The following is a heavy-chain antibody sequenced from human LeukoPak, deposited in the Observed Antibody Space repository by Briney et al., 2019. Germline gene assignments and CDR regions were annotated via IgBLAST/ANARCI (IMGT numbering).Heavy chain of an antibody. J-gene: IGHJ4*02. CDR3: AREAYSSASFDY. CDR2: ISSAGNIM. V-gene: IGHV3-11*01. CDR1: GFTFSDYY. D-gene: IGHD6-25*01. Sequence: PGGSLGLSCAASGFTFSDYYMSWIRQAPGKGLEWVSYISSAGNIMYYADSVKGRFTISRDNTKNSLYLQMNSLRAEDTAVYYCAREAYSSASFDYWGQGTLVTGSS.